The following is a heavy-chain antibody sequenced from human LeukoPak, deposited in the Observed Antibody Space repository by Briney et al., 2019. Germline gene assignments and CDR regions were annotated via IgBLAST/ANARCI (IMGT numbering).Heavy chain of an antibody. CDR2: ISYDGSNK. V-gene: IGHV3-30*18. D-gene: IGHD3-16*01. J-gene: IGHJ4*02. CDR1: GFTFSSYG. Sequence: GGSLRLSCAASGFTFSSYGMHWVRQAPGKGLEWVAVISYDGSNKYYADSVKGRFTISRDNSKNTLYLQMNSLRAEDTAVYYCANLARFDYWGQGTLVTVSS. CDR3: ANLARFDY.